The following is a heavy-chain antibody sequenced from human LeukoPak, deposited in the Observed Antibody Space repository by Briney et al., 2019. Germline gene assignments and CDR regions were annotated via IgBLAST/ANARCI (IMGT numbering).Heavy chain of an antibody. CDR3: AREGTYFDWLLPPDY. CDR2: ISAYNGNT. CDR1: GYTFTSYG. J-gene: IGHJ4*02. D-gene: IGHD3-9*01. Sequence: ASVKVSCKASGYTFTSYGISWVRQAPGQGLEWMGWISAYNGNTNYAQKLQGRVTMTTDTSTSTAYMELRSLRSDDTAVYYCAREGTYFDWLLPPDYWGQGTLVTVSS. V-gene: IGHV1-18*01.